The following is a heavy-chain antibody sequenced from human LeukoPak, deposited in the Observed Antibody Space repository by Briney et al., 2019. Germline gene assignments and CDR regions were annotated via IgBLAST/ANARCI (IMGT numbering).Heavy chain of an antibody. D-gene: IGHD3-10*01. CDR3: ARGTYHYYYYMDV. CDR2: IYYSGST. V-gene: IGHV4-30-2*03. J-gene: IGHJ6*03. Sequence: PSETLSLTCAVSGGSISRGGYSWSWIRQPPGKGLEWIGSIYYSGSTYYNPSLKSRVTISVDTSKNQFSLKLSSVTAADTAVYYCARGTYHYYYYMDVWGKGTTVTVSS. CDR1: GGSISRGGYS.